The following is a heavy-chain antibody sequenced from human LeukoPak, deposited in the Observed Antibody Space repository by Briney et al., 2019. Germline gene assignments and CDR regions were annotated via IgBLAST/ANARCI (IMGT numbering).Heavy chain of an antibody. CDR3: ARVIEGDYVFLYFDY. Sequence: PSQTLSLTCTVSGGSISSGGYYWSWIRQHPGKGLEWIGYIYYSGSTYYNPSLKSRVTISVDTSKNQFSLKLSSVTAADTAVYYCARVIEGDYVFLYFDYWGQGTLVTVSS. CDR1: GGSISSGGYY. CDR2: IYYSGST. V-gene: IGHV4-31*03. J-gene: IGHJ4*02. D-gene: IGHD4-17*01.